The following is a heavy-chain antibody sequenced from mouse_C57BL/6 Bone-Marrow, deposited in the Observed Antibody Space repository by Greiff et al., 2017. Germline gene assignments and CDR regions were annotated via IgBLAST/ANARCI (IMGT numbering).Heavy chain of an antibody. J-gene: IGHJ4*01. Sequence: QVQLQQSGAELVRPGASVTLSCKASGYTFTDYEMHWVKQTPVHGLEWIGAIDPETGGTAYNQKFKGKAILTADKSSSTAYMELRSLASEDSAVYYCDCCTPYAMDYWGQGTSVTVSS. CDR2: IDPETGGT. CDR3: DCCTPYAMDY. V-gene: IGHV1-15*01. CDR1: GYTFTDYE. D-gene: IGHD3-3*01.